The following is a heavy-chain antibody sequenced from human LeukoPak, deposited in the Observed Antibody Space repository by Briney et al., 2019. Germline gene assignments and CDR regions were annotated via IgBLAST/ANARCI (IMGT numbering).Heavy chain of an antibody. D-gene: IGHD2-21*02. CDR2: IYPGDYET. Sequence: GASLKISCEGSGYSFSNYWIGWVRQMPGKGLEWMGIIYPGDYETRYSPSFQGLVTISVDKSISTAYLQWSSLKASDTAMYYCAIPPGYCGNDCSFDHWGQGTLGTVSP. V-gene: IGHV5-51*01. CDR1: GYSFSNYW. CDR3: AIPPGYCGNDCSFDH. J-gene: IGHJ4*02.